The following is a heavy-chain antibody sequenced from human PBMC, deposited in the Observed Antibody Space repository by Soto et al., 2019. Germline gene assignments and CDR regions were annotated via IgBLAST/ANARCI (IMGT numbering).Heavy chain of an antibody. CDR2: IKQDGSEK. V-gene: IGHV3-7*01. Sequence: AGGSLRLSCAASGFTFSSYWMSWVRQAPGKGLEWVANIKQDGSEKYYVDSVKGRFTISRDNAKNSLYLQMNSLRAEDTAVYYCARDESGYDLWYYYYMDVWGKGTTVTVSS. CDR3: ARDESGYDLWYYYYMDV. J-gene: IGHJ6*03. CDR1: GFTFSSYW. D-gene: IGHD5-12*01.